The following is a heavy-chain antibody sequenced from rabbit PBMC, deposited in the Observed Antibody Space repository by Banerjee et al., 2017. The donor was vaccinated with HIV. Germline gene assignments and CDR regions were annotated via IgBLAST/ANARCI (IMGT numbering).Heavy chain of an antibody. J-gene: IGHJ4*01. CDR1: GFDFSSYY. CDR2: IDPVFGRP. CDR3: ARGGPSGYGGYGYVTEGYRL. D-gene: IGHD6-1*01. Sequence: QLKESGGGLVQPGGSLKLSCKASGFDFSSYYMSWVRQAPGKGLEWIGYIDPVFGRPYYATWVSGRFTISSHNAQNTLYLQLSRLTAADTATYFCARGGPSGYGGYGYVTEGYRLWGPGTLVTVS. V-gene: IGHV1S7*01.